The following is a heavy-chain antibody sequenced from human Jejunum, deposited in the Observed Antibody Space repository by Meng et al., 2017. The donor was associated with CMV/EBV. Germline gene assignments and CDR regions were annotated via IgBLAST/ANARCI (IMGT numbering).Heavy chain of an antibody. CDR3: GTLKYTSGFYGPAY. Sequence: QVLLVQSCSELKKPGASVKVSCKASGYTFTRYPMNWVRQAPGQGLEWMGWISTNTGNPTYAQGFTGRFVFSVDTSVSTAYLQISSLKAEDTAVYYCGTLKYTSGFYGPAYWGQGALVTVSS. V-gene: IGHV7-4-1*02. D-gene: IGHD6-19*01. J-gene: IGHJ4*02. CDR2: ISTNTGNP. CDR1: GYTFTRYP.